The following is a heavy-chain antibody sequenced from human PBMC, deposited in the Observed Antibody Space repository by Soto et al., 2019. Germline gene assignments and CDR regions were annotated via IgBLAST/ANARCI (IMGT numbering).Heavy chain of an antibody. D-gene: IGHD6-19*01. V-gene: IGHV4-34*01. J-gene: IGHJ4*02. CDR3: GPRGAVADPRGY. CDR2: INHSGST. Sequence: QVQLQQWGAGLLKPSETLSLTCAVYGGSFSDFYWTWIRQPSGKGLEWIGEINHSGSTNYNPSLKSRVAISVDTSKNQFSLNLTSVTAADTAVYYCGPRGAVADPRGYWGQGTLVTVSS. CDR1: GGSFSDFY.